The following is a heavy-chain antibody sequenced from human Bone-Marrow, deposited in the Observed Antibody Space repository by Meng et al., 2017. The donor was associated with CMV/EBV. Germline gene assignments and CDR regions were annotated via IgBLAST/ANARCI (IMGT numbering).Heavy chain of an antibody. CDR3: ARDRRGGIYDFTDY. Sequence: GGSLRLSCEASGLTFSSHTMYWVRQAPGKGLERVAVISADGRNTHNADSVQGRFTISRDNSNNTLYLQMNSLRPDDTAVYYCARDRRGGIYDFTDYWGQGTLVTISS. CDR1: GLTFSSHT. CDR2: ISADGRNT. D-gene: IGHD3-3*01. J-gene: IGHJ4*01. V-gene: IGHV3-30*04.